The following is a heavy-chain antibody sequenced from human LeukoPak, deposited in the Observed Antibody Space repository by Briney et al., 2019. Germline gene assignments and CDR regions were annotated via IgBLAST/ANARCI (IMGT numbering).Heavy chain of an antibody. D-gene: IGHD3-22*01. CDR2: ISSSSSYI. CDR3: AREGQYYYDSSGYYYLNY. Sequence: GGSLRLSCAASGFTFSSYSMNWVRQAPGKGLEWVSSISSSSSYIYYADSVKGRFTISRDNAKNSLYLQMNSLRAEDTAVYYCAREGQYYYDSSGYYYLNYWGQGTLVTVSS. V-gene: IGHV3-21*01. CDR1: GFTFSSYS. J-gene: IGHJ4*02.